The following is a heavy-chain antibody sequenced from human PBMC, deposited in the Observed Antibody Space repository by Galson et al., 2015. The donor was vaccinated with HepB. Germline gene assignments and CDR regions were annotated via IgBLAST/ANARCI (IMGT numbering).Heavy chain of an antibody. V-gene: IGHV1-18*01. Sequence: SVKVSCKASGYDFNRYGLSWVRQAPGQGLEWMGWVSGYDGSANYAPKFQGRVTMTTQKSTGTAFMEMRRLRSDDTAVYYCARDSRLELQLNNYYSYGMDVWGQGAAVIV. CDR1: GYDFNRYG. J-gene: IGHJ6*02. CDR3: ARDSRLELQLNNYYSYGMDV. CDR2: VSGYDGSA. D-gene: IGHD1-7*01.